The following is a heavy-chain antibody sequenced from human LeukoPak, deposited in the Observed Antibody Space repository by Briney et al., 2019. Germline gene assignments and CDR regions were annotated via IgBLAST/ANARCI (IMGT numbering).Heavy chain of an antibody. V-gene: IGHV1-18*01. CDR3: ARISGTGYSSSWYSGHDY. CDR1: GHTFSSFG. D-gene: IGHD6-13*01. J-gene: IGHJ4*02. Sequence: ASMKASSNASGHTFSSFGINWVRQAPGQGLEWMVWLSPYNGNAKYGQNFQGRVTMTTDTSTSTAYMELRSLRSDDTAVYYCARISGTGYSSSWYSGHDYWGQGTLVTVSS. CDR2: LSPYNGNA.